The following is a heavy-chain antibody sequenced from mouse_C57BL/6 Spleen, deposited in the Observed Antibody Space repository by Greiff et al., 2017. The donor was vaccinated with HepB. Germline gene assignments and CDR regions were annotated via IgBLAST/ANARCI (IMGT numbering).Heavy chain of an antibody. Sequence: DVMLVESGGGLVKPGGSLKLSCAASGFTFSSYAMSWVRQTPEKRLEWVATISDGGSYTYYPDNVKGRFTISRDNAKNNLYLQMSHLKSEDTAMYYCARGGYDPFDYWGQGTTLTVSS. D-gene: IGHD3-1*01. CDR1: GFTFSSYA. J-gene: IGHJ2*01. CDR2: ISDGGSYT. CDR3: ARGGYDPFDY. V-gene: IGHV5-4*03.